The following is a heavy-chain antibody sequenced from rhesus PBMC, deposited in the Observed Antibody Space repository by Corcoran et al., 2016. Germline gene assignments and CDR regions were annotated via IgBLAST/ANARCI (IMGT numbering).Heavy chain of an antibody. CDR3: ARRGNSGRFDV. D-gene: IGHD3-16*01. Sequence: QVQLQESGPGLVKPSETLSLTCAGSGHPIRSGYYWGGSRQPPGKGLAYMGCISGSSWSTSYNPSLKSRVTISKATSKNQFSLKLRSVTAADTAVHYCARRGNSGRFDVWGAGVLVTVSS. J-gene: IGHJ5-1*01. CDR2: ISGSSWST. V-gene: IGHV4-99*01. CDR1: GHPIRSGYY.